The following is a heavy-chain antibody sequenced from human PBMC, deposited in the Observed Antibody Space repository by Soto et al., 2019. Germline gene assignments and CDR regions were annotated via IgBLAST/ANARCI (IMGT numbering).Heavy chain of an antibody. CDR2: IFYLGSS. V-gene: IGHV4-39*01. Sequence: SETLPLTCTVSGDSIISSDFYWGWVRQPPGKGLEWIGSIFYLGSSYYNPSLKSRVTMSVDTSKNQFSLRLRSVTAADTALYFCARHSLALRKNNWFDPWGQGIMVTVSS. CDR1: GDSIISSDFY. D-gene: IGHD3-3*02. J-gene: IGHJ5*02. CDR3: ARHSLALRKNNWFDP.